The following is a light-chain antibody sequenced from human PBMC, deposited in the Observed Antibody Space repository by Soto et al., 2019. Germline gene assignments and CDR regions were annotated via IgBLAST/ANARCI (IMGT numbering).Light chain of an antibody. V-gene: IGLV2-14*01. CDR2: EVS. Sequence: QSALTQPASVSGSPGQSITIACTGTSSDVGGYDYVSWFQQNPRKAPKLIIFEVSNRPSGVSYRFSGSKSGNTASLAISGLEAEDEATYYCSSYSSSSTLVFGNGTKVTVL. CDR1: SSDVGGYDY. CDR3: SSYSSSSTLV. J-gene: IGLJ1*01.